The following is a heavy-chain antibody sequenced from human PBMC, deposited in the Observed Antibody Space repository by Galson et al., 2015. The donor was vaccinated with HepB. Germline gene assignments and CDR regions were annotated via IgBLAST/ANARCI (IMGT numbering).Heavy chain of an antibody. J-gene: IGHJ4*02. CDR3: AKVRSVAGTSHFDY. CDR2: ITNVGGIT. V-gene: IGHV3-23*01. D-gene: IGHD6-19*01. Sequence: SLRLSCAASRLPFSSYAINWVRQAPGTGLEWVSAITNVGGITYYADSVKGRFTISRDNSKITLYLQMSSLRVEDTAAYYCAKVRSVAGTSHFDYWGQGTLVTVSA. CDR1: RLPFSSYA.